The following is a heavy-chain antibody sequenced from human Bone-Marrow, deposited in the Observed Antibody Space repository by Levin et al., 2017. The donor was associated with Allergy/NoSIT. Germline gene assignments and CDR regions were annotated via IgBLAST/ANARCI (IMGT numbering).Heavy chain of an antibody. CDR2: SYYNGKS. CDR1: GGSISSYY. V-gene: IGHV4-59*01. Sequence: SETLSLTCTVSGGSISSYYWTWIRQAPEKRLERIGYSYYNGKSNYNPSLKTRVSISLDTSKTLFSLSLSSVTAADSAIYYCARAIPSGGNSYYYYYMDVWGKGITVTVSS. D-gene: IGHD4-23*01. J-gene: IGHJ6*03. CDR3: ARAIPSGGNSYYYYYMDV.